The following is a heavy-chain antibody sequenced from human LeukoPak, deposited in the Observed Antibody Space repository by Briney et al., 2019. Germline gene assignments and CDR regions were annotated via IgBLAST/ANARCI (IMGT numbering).Heavy chain of an antibody. Sequence: GGSLRLSCAASGFTFTTYWINWVRQAPGRGLEWVAVINQDGSEKYYVDSVKGRFTISRDNAKNSLYLQMNSLRAEDTAVYYCARDFRNAGDYWGQGTLVTVSS. CDR3: ARDFRNAGDY. CDR1: GFTFTTYW. CDR2: INQDGSEK. J-gene: IGHJ4*02. D-gene: IGHD1-14*01. V-gene: IGHV3-7*01.